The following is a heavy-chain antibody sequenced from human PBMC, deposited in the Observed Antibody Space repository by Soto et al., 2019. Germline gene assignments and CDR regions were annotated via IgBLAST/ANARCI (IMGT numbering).Heavy chain of an antibody. CDR1: GHTVSEVS. J-gene: IGHJ4*02. D-gene: IGHD3-3*01. CDR2: FDPEDGET. V-gene: IGHV1-24*01. CDR3: ATENTRRGLTLFGVVIAALYY. Sequence: ASVKASCKVSGHTVSEVSMHWGRLSPPGALEWMGRFDPEDGETIYAEKFQGRLTMTEDTSTDTAYMELNSLTYEDTALYYCATENTRRGLTLFGVVIAALYYWGQGTLVTVSS.